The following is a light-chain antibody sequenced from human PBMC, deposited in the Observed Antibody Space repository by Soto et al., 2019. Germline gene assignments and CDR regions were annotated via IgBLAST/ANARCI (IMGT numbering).Light chain of an antibody. CDR1: SANLARNS. J-gene: IGLJ3*02. CDR3: TSWDDSLNIWV. CDR2: KTD. V-gene: IGLV1-44*01. Sequence: QSVLTQPPSASGNPGQRVTISCSGSSANLARNSVNWYQQFPGTAPKLLIYKTDQRPSGVPDRFSGSKSGTSASLAITGLQSEDEGYYYCTSWDDSLNIWVFGGGTKLTVL.